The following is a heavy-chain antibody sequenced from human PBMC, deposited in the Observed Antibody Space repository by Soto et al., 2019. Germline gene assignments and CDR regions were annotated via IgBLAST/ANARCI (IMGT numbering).Heavy chain of an antibody. CDR3: ARMNVDSYQFYYAMDV. Sequence: SGPTLVNPTETLTLTCTVSGFSLTTGKMGVSWIRQPPGKALEWLAHIFSDNERSYRTSLQGRLTISKDTSGSQVVLSMTNVDPVDTATYYCARMNVDSYQFYYAMDVWGQGTTVTV. D-gene: IGHD4-17*01. CDR2: IFSDNER. CDR1: GFSLTTGKMG. V-gene: IGHV2-26*01. J-gene: IGHJ6*02.